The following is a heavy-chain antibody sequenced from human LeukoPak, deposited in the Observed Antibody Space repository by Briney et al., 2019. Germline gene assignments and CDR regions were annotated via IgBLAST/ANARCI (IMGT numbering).Heavy chain of an antibody. CDR1: GFTFSGCH. D-gene: IGHD4-17*01. Sequence: GGXXRLSCAASGFTFSGCHIHWVRQAPGKGLEWVALVWHDGSKTYYADSVKGRFTVSRDNSKNTLFLQMNSLRAEDTGVYYCAKDSNDNGDYNYFDFWGQGTLVTVSS. V-gene: IGHV3-33*06. CDR2: VWHDGSKT. J-gene: IGHJ4*02. CDR3: AKDSNDNGDYNYFDF.